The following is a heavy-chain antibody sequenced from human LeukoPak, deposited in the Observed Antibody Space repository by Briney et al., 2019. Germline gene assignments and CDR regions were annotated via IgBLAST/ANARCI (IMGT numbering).Heavy chain of an antibody. CDR3: ARVTGYMIEDYFDY. CDR1: GGSISNFSYY. D-gene: IGHD3-22*01. Sequence: RASETLSLTCTVSGGSISNFSYYWGWVRQSPGKGLEWIGSIYYRGSTYYNPSLKSRVTISVDTSKNQFSLKVSSVTAADTAVYYCARVTGYMIEDYFDYWGQGTLVTVSS. CDR2: IYYRGST. J-gene: IGHJ4*02. V-gene: IGHV4-39*07.